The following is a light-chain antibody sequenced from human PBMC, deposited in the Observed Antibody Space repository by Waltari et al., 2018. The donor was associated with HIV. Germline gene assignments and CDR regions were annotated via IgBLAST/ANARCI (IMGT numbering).Light chain of an antibody. CDR2: DAS. V-gene: IGKV3-11*01. Sequence: EIMLTQSPATLSLSPGKRATLSCRASQSVATYLAWFQQKPGQAPRLLIYDASNRATRVPARFGGSGSGTDFTLTISRLEPEDVGVYYCQQRSFPITFGQGTRLEI. CDR3: QQRSFPIT. J-gene: IGKJ5*01. CDR1: QSVATY.